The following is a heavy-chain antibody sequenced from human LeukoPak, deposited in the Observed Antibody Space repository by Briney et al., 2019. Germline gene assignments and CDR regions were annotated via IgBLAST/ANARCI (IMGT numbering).Heavy chain of an antibody. CDR1: GYTFTSYD. Sequence: ASVKVSCKASGYTFTSYDINWVRQATGQGLEWMGWMNPNSGNTGYAQKFQGRVTMTRSTSISTAYMELSSLRSEDTAVYYCARGGYSGYGVTTPFDPWGQGTLVTVSS. V-gene: IGHV1-8*01. J-gene: IGHJ5*02. CDR3: ARGGYSGYGVTTPFDP. D-gene: IGHD5-12*01. CDR2: MNPNSGNT.